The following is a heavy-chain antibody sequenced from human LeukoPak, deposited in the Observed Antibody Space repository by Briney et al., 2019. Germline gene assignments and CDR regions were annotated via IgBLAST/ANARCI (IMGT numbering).Heavy chain of an antibody. CDR2: IKSKTDGGTT. CDR1: GFTLSDAW. CDR3: ATVGYAVVGFDY. D-gene: IGHD2-15*01. V-gene: IGHV3-15*01. Sequence: GGTLRLSCAASGFTLSDAWMSWVRQAPGKGLEWVGRIKSKTDGGTTDYVAPVKGRFAISRDDSKNMLYLQMNSLRSEDTAVYYCATVGYAVVGFDYWGQGTLVTVSS. J-gene: IGHJ4*02.